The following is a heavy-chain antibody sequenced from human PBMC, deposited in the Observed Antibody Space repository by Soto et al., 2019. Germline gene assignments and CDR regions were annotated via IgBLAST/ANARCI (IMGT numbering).Heavy chain of an antibody. D-gene: IGHD3-3*01. CDR3: ARFPYYFLSCYDLGY. CDR2: INHSGST. CDR1: GGSVSVYY. Sequence: SETLSLTCAVYGGSVSVYYWSLIRQAPGKGLEWIGEINHSGSTNYNPSLKSRVTISVDTSKNQFSLKLSSVTAADTAVYYCARFPYYFLSCYDLGYWGQVPLVTVSS. J-gene: IGHJ4*02. V-gene: IGHV4-34*01.